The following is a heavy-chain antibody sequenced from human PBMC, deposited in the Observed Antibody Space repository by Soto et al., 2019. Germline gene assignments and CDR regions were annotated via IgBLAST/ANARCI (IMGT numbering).Heavy chain of an antibody. D-gene: IGHD5-12*01. CDR1: GFAFSSYA. CDR2: ISYDGSNK. CDR3: VRGGVEMATIGGAFDI. V-gene: IGHV3-30-3*01. J-gene: IGHJ3*02. Sequence: ESGGGVVQPGRSLRLSCAASGFAFSSYAIHWVRQAPGKGLEWVAVISYDGSNKYYADSVKGRFTISRDNSKNTLYLQMNSLRAEDTAVYYCVRGGVEMATIGGAFDIWGQGTMVTVSS.